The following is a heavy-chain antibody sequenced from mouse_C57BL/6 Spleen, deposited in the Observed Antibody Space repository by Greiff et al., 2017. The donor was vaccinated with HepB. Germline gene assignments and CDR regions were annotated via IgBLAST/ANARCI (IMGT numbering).Heavy chain of an antibody. V-gene: IGHV1-50*01. CDR2: IDPSDSYT. CDR3: ARRDGPFDY. CDR1: GYTFTSYW. J-gene: IGHJ2*01. D-gene: IGHD2-3*01. Sequence: VQLQQPGAELVKPGASVKLSCKASGYTFTSYWMQWVKQRPGQGLEWIGEIDPSDSYTNYNQKFKGKATLTVDTSSSTAYMQLSSLTSEDSAVYYCARRDGPFDYWGQGTTLTVSS.